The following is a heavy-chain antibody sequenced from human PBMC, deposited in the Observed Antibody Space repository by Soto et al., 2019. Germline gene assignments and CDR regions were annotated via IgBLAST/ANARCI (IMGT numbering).Heavy chain of an antibody. CDR3: AKDTCSGGGCYGY. CDR1: GLTFSNYA. CDR2: ISGTGSST. Sequence: GGSLRLSCAASGLTFSNYAMNWVRQAPGKGLEWVSGISGTGSSTDHADSVKGRFTISRDNSKDTLYLQMNRLRAEDTATYYCAKDTCSGGGCYGYWGLGTLVTVSS. V-gene: IGHV3-23*01. J-gene: IGHJ4*02. D-gene: IGHD2-15*01.